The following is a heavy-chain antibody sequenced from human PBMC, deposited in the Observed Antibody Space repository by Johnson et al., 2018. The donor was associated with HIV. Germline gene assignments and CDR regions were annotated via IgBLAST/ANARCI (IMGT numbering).Heavy chain of an antibody. CDR2: ISYDGRDA. Sequence: VLLVESGGSLVQPGRSLRLSCTASGFTVSSNYMSWVRQAPGKGLEWVAVISYDGRDAYYADSVRGRFTISRDNTKNSVYLQMESLRVEDTAMYYCARDRVWSSSWPDAFDLWGQGTMVSVSS. D-gene: IGHD6-13*01. V-gene: IGHV3-30*19. CDR3: ARDRVWSSSWPDAFDL. J-gene: IGHJ3*01. CDR1: GFTVSSNY.